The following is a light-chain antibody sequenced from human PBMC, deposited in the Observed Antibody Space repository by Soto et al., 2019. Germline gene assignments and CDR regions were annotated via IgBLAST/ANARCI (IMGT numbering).Light chain of an antibody. CDR3: QQYSSLPHT. V-gene: IGKV3-20*01. CDR2: GVS. CDR1: QSVTNNY. Sequence: ESVLTQSPGTLSLSPGERATLSCRATQSVTNNYFNWYQQKPGQSPRLLIYGVSSRATDIPDRFRGSGSGTDFTLTISRLEPEDFVVYYCQQYSSLPHTFGQGTKLEVK. J-gene: IGKJ2*01.